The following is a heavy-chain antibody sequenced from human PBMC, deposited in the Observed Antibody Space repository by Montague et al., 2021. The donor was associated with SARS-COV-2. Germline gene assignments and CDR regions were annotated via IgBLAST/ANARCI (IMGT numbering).Heavy chain of an antibody. D-gene: IGHD5-12*01. CDR3: ARRGRKLLPVATTIGGFDI. Sequence: SETLSLTCTVSGGSISSNNYYWGWIRQPPGKGLEWIGSIYDSGSTYYNPSLKSRVTISVDTSKNHFSLKPNSVTAADTAVYYCARRGRKLLPVATTIGGFDIWGQGTMVTVSS. CDR2: IYDSGST. J-gene: IGHJ3*02. CDR1: GGSISSNNYY. V-gene: IGHV4-39*02.